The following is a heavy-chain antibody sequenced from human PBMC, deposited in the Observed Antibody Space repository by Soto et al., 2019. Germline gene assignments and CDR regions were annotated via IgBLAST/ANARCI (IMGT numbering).Heavy chain of an antibody. V-gene: IGHV3-30*03. CDR2: ISHDGKDK. CDR3: ASGEGRNGHDTRFDC. CDR1: GFAFSYYG. D-gene: IGHD3-10*01. Sequence: QMQLVESGGGVVQPGRSLRVSCATSGFAFSYYGIHWVRQAPGKGLEWVADISHDGKDKWYADSVKGRFTISRDNSENTRYLQMNGLRSEDTAVYFCASGEGRNGHDTRFDCWGQGTLVTVSS. J-gene: IGHJ4*02.